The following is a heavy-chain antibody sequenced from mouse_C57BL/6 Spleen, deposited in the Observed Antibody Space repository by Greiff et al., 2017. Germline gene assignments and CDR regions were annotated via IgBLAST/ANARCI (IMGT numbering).Heavy chain of an antibody. CDR1: GFTFSDYG. CDR3: ARYALGYFDY. D-gene: IGHD6-5*01. V-gene: IGHV5-17*01. CDR2: ISSGSSTI. J-gene: IGHJ2*01. Sequence: EVKLVESGGGLVKPGGSLKLSCAASGFTFSDYGMHWVRQAPEKGLEWVAYISSGSSTIYYADTVKGRFTISRDTAKNTLFLQMTSLRSEDTAMYYCARYALGYFDYWGQGTTLTVSS.